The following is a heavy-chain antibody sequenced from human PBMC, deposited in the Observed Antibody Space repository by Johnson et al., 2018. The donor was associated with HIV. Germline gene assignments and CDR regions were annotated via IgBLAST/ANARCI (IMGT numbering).Heavy chain of an antibody. CDR2: IYSGGST. J-gene: IGHJ3*02. CDR3: ARFGRGGSHAFDI. V-gene: IGHV3-66*01. D-gene: IGHD5-24*01. CDR1: GFTVSSNY. Sequence: VQLVESGGGVVQPGGSLRLSCAASGFTVSSNYMSWVRQAPGKGLEWVSVIYSGGSTYYADSVKGRFTISRDNSKNTLYLQMNSLRAEDTAVYYCARFGRGGSHAFDIWGQGTMVTVSS.